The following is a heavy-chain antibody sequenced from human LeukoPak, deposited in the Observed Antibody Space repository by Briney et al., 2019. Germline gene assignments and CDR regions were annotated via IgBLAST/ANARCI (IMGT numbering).Heavy chain of an antibody. Sequence: SETLSLTCSVSGDSISDKYWSWIRQPPGKGLEWIGYISYSGSPNYNPSLKGRVTISVDTSKTQFSLKLSSATAADTAVYYCARHTGARRSFDYWGQGTLVTVSS. CDR1: GDSISDKY. V-gene: IGHV4-59*08. CDR2: ISYSGSP. D-gene: IGHD1-1*01. J-gene: IGHJ4*02. CDR3: ARHTGARRSFDY.